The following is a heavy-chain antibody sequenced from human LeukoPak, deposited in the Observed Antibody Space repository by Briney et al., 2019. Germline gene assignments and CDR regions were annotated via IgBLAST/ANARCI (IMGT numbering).Heavy chain of an antibody. V-gene: IGHV3-9*03. CDR1: GFTFDDYA. D-gene: IGHD3-22*01. CDR2: ISWNSGSI. Sequence: GRSLRLSCAASGFTFDDYAMHWVRQAPGKGLEWVPGISWNSGSIGYADSVKGRFTISRDNAKNSLYLQMNSLRAEDMALYYCAKGGYYYDSSGYSDYFDYWGQGTLVTVSS. CDR3: AKGGYYYDSSGYSDYFDY. J-gene: IGHJ4*02.